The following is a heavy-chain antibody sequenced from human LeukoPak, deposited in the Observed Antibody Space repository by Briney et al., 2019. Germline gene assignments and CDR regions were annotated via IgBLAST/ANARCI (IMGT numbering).Heavy chain of an antibody. J-gene: IGHJ4*02. CDR1: GFTFSSYA. CDR3: ARGTDSDYIWRSYRYIDY. V-gene: IGHV3-21*01. Sequence: GGSLRHSCAASGFTFSSYAMSWVRQAPGKGLEWVSSISSSSSYIYYADSVKGRFTISRDNAKNSLYLQMNSLRAEDTAVYYCARGTDSDYIWRSYRYIDYWGQGTLVTVSS. CDR2: ISSSSSYI. D-gene: IGHD3-16*02.